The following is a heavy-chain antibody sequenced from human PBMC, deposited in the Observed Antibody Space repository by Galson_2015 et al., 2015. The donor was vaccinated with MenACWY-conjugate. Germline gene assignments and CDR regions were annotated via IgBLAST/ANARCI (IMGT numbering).Heavy chain of an antibody. CDR2: IRPSGDDGT. Sequence: SVKVSCKASGYTFTTYYMHWVRQAPGQGLEWMGIIRPSGDDGTTYAQKFQGRVTMTRDTSTSTVYMDLSSLRSEDTAVYYCVRGYRGGSFDYWGQGPLVTVSS. CDR3: VRGYRGGSFDY. V-gene: IGHV1-46*01. J-gene: IGHJ4*02. D-gene: IGHD1-26*01. CDR1: GYTFTTYY.